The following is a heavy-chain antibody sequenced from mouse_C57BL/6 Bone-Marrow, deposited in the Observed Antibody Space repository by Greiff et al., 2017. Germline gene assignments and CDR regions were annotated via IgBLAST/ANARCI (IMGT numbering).Heavy chain of an antibody. D-gene: IGHD2-4*01. CDR2: FYPGSGSI. J-gene: IGHJ2*01. Sequence: VQLQQSGAELVKPGASVKLSCKASGYIFTEYTIHWVKQRSGQGLEWIGWFYPGSGSIKYNERFKDKATLTADKSSNTVYMELSRLTSEDSAVYVCARHEGVYDCEGYFDYWGQGTPLTVSA. CDR3: ARHEGVYDCEGYFDY. V-gene: IGHV1-62-2*01. CDR1: GYIFTEYT.